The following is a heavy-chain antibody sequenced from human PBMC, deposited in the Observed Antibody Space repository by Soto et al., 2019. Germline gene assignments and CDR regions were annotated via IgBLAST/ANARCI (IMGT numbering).Heavy chain of an antibody. CDR3: AREVELRFLEWRYYYYGMDV. J-gene: IGHJ6*02. CDR2: ISAYNGNT. CDR1: GYTFTSYG. Sequence: ASVKVSCKASGYTFTSYGISWVRQAPGQGLEWMGWISAYNGNTNYAQKLQGRVTMTTDTSTSTAYMELRSLRSDDTAVYYCAREVELRFLEWRYYYYGMDVWGQGTTVTV. V-gene: IGHV1-18*01. D-gene: IGHD3-3*01.